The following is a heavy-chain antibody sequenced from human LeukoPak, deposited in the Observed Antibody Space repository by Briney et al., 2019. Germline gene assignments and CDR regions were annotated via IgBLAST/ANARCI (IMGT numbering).Heavy chain of an antibody. Sequence: GGSLRLSCAASGFTFSSYGMHWVRQAPGKGLEWVAFIRYDGSNKYYADSVKGRFTISRDNSKNTLYLQMNSLRAEDTAVYYCAKDVRYSSGSLDYWGQGTLVTVSS. CDR3: AKDVRYSSGSLDY. V-gene: IGHV3-30*02. CDR1: GFTFSSYG. D-gene: IGHD6-19*01. J-gene: IGHJ4*02. CDR2: IRYDGSNK.